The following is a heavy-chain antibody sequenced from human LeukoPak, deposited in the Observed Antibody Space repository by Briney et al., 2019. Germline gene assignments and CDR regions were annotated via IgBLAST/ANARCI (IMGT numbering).Heavy chain of an antibody. CDR2: ISSSSSYI. CDR1: GFTFSNYS. CDR3: ARASMVRGIPASFDY. J-gene: IGHJ4*02. Sequence: GGSLRLSCAASGFTFSNYSMNWVRQAPGKGLEWVSSISSSSSYIYYADSLKGRFTISRDNAKNSLYLQMNSLRAEDTAVYYCARASMVRGIPASFDYWGQGTLVSVSS. D-gene: IGHD3-10*01. V-gene: IGHV3-21*01.